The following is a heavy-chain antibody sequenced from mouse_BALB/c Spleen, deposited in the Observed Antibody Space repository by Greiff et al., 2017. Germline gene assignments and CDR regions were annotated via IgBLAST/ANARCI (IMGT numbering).Heavy chain of an antibody. J-gene: IGHJ3*01. CDR2: IYPGSGNT. CDR3: ARAGYYGSSPPFAY. CDR1: GYTFTDYY. Sequence: VQLQESGAELARPGASVKLSCKASGYTFTDYYINWVKQRTGQGLEWIGEIYPGSGNTYYNEKFKGKATLTADKSSSTAYMQLSSLTSEDSAVYFCARAGYYGSSPPFAYWGQGTLVTVSA. V-gene: IGHV1-77*01. D-gene: IGHD1-1*01.